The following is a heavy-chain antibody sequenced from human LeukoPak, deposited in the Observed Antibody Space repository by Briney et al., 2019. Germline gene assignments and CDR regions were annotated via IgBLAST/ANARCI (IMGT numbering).Heavy chain of an antibody. CDR2: ISNTGIT. CDR1: GGSISSYF. J-gene: IGHJ4*02. V-gene: IGHV4-59*01. D-gene: IGHD4-23*01. Sequence: PSETLSLTCTVSGGSISSYFWNWIRQPPGQRLHWIGYISNTGITKYNPSLKSRVTISADTSKNQFSLILNSVTTADTAVYYCAKASVTTAVLFDSWGQGTLVAVSS. CDR3: AKASVTTAVLFDS.